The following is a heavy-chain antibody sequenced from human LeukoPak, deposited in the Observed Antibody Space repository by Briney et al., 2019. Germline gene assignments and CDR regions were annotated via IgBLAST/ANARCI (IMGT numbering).Heavy chain of an antibody. D-gene: IGHD5-18*01. CDR1: GCTFSSYA. J-gene: IGHJ4*02. V-gene: IGHV3-23*01. CDR2: INGSGGST. CDR3: AKGPGIQLWFDY. Sequence: VGSLRLSCAASGCTFSSYAMSWVRQAPGKGLEWVSAINGSGGSTYYADSVKGRFTISRDNSKNTLYLQMNGLRAEDTAVYYCAKGPGIQLWFDYWGQGTLVTVSS.